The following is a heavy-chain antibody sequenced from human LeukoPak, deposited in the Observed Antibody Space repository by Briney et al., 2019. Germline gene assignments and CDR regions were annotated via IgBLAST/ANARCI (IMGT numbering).Heavy chain of an antibody. CDR1: GFTFSTYG. J-gene: IGHJ6*02. V-gene: IGHV3-33*01. D-gene: IGHD3-10*01. CDR2: IWYDGTNE. Sequence: PGGSLRLSCAASGFTFSTYGMHWVRQAPDKGLERVAVIWYDGTNEYYADSVKGRFTISRDNSKNTLYLQMNSLRAEDTALYFCARDYGSGRGVEISYYHYGMDVWGQGTTVTVSS. CDR3: ARDYGSGRGVEISYYHYGMDV.